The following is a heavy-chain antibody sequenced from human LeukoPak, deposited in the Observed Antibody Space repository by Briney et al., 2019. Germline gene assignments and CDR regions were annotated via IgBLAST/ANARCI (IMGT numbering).Heavy chain of an antibody. CDR1: EYTFTSYY. CDR3: ATYGYSSSWYIDY. V-gene: IGHV1-18*04. Sequence: ASMKVSCKASEYTFTSYYMHWVRQAPGQGLEWMGWISAYNGNTNYGQKLQGRATTTTDTSTNTAYMELRSLRSDDTAAYYCATYGYSSSWYIDYWGQGTLVTVSS. J-gene: IGHJ4*02. D-gene: IGHD6-13*01. CDR2: ISAYNGNT.